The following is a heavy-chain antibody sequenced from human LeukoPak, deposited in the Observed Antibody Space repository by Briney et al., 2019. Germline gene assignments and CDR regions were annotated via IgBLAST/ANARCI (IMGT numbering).Heavy chain of an antibody. CDR3: ARLDPLSGSYADY. CDR2: IYHSGST. V-gene: IGHV4-4*02. CDR1: GGSISSSNW. Sequence: SETLSLTCAVSGGSISSSNWWSWVRQPPGKGLEWIGEIYHSGSTNYNPPLKSRVTISVDKSKNQFSLKLSSVTAADTAVYYCARLDPLSGSYADYWGQGTLVTVSS. D-gene: IGHD3-10*01. J-gene: IGHJ4*02.